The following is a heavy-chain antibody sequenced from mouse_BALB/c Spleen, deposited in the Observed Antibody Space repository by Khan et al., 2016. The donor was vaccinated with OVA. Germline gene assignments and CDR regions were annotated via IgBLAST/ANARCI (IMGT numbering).Heavy chain of an antibody. V-gene: IGHV9-3*02. Sequence: QIQLVQSGPELKKPGETVKISCKASGYTFTNYGMNWVKQAPGKGLKWMGWINTNNGEPTYAEEFKGRFAFSLETSASNAYLQHNNLKNEDTATYFCEREITTDFAYWGQGTLVTVSA. D-gene: IGHD2-4*01. J-gene: IGHJ3*01. CDR3: EREITTDFAY. CDR2: INTNNGEP. CDR1: GYTFTNYG.